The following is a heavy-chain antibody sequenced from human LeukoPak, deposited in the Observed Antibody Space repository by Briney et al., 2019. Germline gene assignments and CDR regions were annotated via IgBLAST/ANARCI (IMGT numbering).Heavy chain of an antibody. V-gene: IGHV3-7*01. D-gene: IGHD5-12*01. Sequence: GGTLRLSCAVSGINFRGYWMAWVRQAPGKGLEWVANMKQDGSEKYYVDSVKGRFTISRDNAKNSLYLEMNSLRVEDTAVYYCARDLGHTGYDLYDYWGQGTLVTVSS. CDR1: GINFRGYW. CDR2: MKQDGSEK. CDR3: ARDLGHTGYDLYDY. J-gene: IGHJ4*02.